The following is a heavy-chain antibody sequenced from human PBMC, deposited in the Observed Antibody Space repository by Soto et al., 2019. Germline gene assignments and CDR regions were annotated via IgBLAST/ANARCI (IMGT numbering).Heavy chain of an antibody. CDR2: TYYRSKWYN. J-gene: IGHJ5*02. Sequence: SQTLSLTCVISGDSVSTNSATWDWIRQSPSRGLEWLGRTYYRSKWYNDYAVSVKSRITINPDTSKNQFSLQLNSVTPEDTAVYYCARDRTATMIAVNHNWIDPWGQGPLVTVSP. CDR3: ARDRTATMIAVNHNWIDP. D-gene: IGHD3-22*01. CDR1: GDSVSTNSAT. V-gene: IGHV6-1*01.